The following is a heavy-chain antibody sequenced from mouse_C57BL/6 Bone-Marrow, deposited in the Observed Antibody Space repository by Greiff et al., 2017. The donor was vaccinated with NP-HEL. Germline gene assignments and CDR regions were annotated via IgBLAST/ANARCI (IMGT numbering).Heavy chain of an antibody. CDR2: IYLGNGYT. Sequence: VQLQQSGAELVRPGSSVKMSCKTSGYTFTSYGINWVKQRPGQGLEWIGYIYLGNGYTEYNEKFKGKATLTSDTSSSTAYMQLSSLTSEDSAIYFCATMVTAYFDYWGQGTTLTVSS. CDR3: ATMVTAYFDY. D-gene: IGHD2-2*01. V-gene: IGHV1-58*01. J-gene: IGHJ2*01. CDR1: GYTFTSYG.